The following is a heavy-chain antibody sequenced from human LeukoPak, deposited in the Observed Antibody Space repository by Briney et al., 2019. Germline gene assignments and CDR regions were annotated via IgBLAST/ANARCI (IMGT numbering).Heavy chain of an antibody. V-gene: IGHV3-30*18. CDR3: VKSSGTNDYGMDA. CDR1: GLTFNRCG. Sequence: GGSLRLSCAASGLTFNRCGTHWVRQAPGKGREWVAVITYDGSRQYYTDSVKGRFTISRDNSKNTLSLQMNSLRAEDTAVHYCVKSSGTNDYGMDAWGQGTTVTVPS. J-gene: IGHJ6*02. D-gene: IGHD3-10*01. CDR2: ITYDGSRQ.